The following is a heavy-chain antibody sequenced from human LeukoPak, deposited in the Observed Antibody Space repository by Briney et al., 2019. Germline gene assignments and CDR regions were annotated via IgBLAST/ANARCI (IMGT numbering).Heavy chain of an antibody. V-gene: IGHV1-69*13. Sequence: SVKVSCKASGGTFSSYGINWVRQAPGQGLEWMGGIIPIFGTANYAQKFQGRVTITANESTSTAYMELSSLRSEDTAVYYCARDLYNSVSGDWGQGTLVTVSS. CDR3: ARDLYNSVSGD. CDR1: GGTFSSYG. D-gene: IGHD1-20*01. CDR2: IIPIFGTA. J-gene: IGHJ4*02.